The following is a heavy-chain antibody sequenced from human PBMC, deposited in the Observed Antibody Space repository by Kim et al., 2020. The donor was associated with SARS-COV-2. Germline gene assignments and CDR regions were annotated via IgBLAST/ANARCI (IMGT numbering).Heavy chain of an antibody. D-gene: IGHD3-9*01. CDR1: GGSISSSSYY. V-gene: IGHV4-39*01. CDR3: ARQDTDSFRVLEVLYYDILTGPLYYYYGMDV. Sequence: SETLSLTCTVSGGSISSSSYYWGWIRQPPGKGLEWIGSIYYSGSTYYNPSLKSRVTISVDTSKNQFSLKLSSVTAADTAVYYCARQDTDSFRVLEVLYYDILTGPLYYYYGMDVWGQGTTVTVSS. J-gene: IGHJ6*02. CDR2: IYYSGST.